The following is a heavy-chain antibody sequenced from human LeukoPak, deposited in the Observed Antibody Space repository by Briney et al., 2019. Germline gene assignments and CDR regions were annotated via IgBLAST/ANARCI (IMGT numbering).Heavy chain of an antibody. D-gene: IGHD2-2*01. CDR1: GFTFSSYG. J-gene: IGHJ4*02. CDR3: AKGLDCSSTSCLNSY. V-gene: IGHV3-30*18. Sequence: PGGSLRLSCAASGFTFSSYGMHWVRQAPGKGLEWVAVISYDGSNKYYADSVKGQFTISRDNSKNTLYLQMHSLRAEDTAVYYCAKGLDCSSTSCLNSYWGQGTLVTVSS. CDR2: ISYDGSNK.